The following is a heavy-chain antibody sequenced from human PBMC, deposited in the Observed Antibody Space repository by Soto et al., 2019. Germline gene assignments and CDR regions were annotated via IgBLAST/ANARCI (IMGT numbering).Heavy chain of an antibody. J-gene: IGHJ6*02. CDR1: GRTFSGYY. CDR3: ASNSWYDYYYYYGIDV. Sequence: SETLSLTCAAYGRTFSGYYWSWIRQPPGKGLEWIGEINHSGSTNYNPSLKSRVTISVDTSKNQFSLKLSSVTAADTAVYYCASNSWYDYYYYYGIDVRGQGTTFTVSS. V-gene: IGHV4-34*01. CDR2: INHSGST. D-gene: IGHD6-13*01.